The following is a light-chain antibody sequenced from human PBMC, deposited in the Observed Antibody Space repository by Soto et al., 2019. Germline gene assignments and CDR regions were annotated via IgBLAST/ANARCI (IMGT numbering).Light chain of an antibody. CDR3: HQYNNWPGYT. J-gene: IGKJ2*01. Sequence: EIVLTQSPGTLSLSPGERATLSCRASQGVSSSYLAWYQQKPGQAPRLLIFGASSRATGIPDRFSGSGSGTEFTLTISSLQSEDFAVYFCHQYNNWPGYTFGQGTKLEIK. V-gene: IGKV3-20*01. CDR2: GAS. CDR1: QGVSSSY.